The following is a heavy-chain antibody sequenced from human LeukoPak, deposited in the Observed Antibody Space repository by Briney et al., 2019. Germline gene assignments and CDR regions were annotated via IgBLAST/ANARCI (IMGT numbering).Heavy chain of an antibody. Sequence: ASVKVSCKASGYTFTSYGISWVRQAPGQGLEWMGWISAYNGNTNYAQKLQGRVTMTTDTSTSTDYMEVRSLGSDGPAVYYCGSETARQLVLRYWGQGTLVPVSS. CDR1: GYTFTSYG. J-gene: IGHJ4*02. CDR3: GSETARQLVLRY. V-gene: IGHV1-18*01. D-gene: IGHD6-13*01. CDR2: ISAYNGNT.